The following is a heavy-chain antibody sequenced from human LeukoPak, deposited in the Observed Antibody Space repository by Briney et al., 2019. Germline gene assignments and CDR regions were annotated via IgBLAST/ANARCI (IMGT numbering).Heavy chain of an antibody. CDR2: IHSSGST. V-gene: IGHV4-59*01. CDR3: ARVITIFGVDMYYFDY. CDR1: GGSLSSNY. J-gene: IGHJ4*02. Sequence: SETLSLTCTVSGGSLSSNYWSWLRQPPGRGLEWIGYIHSSGSTSYKPSLKSRVSISLDTSQHQLSLKSSSVTAADTAVYYCARVITIFGVDMYYFDYWGQGALIIVSS. D-gene: IGHD3-3*01.